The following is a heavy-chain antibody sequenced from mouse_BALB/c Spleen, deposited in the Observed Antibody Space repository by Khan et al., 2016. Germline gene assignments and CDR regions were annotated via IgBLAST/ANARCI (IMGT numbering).Heavy chain of an antibody. D-gene: IGHD4-1*01. CDR3: ARRLGQGGFDY. CDR2: IDPYYGGT. J-gene: IGHJ2*01. Sequence: VQLKQSGPELEKPGASVKISCKASGYSFTGYNMNWVKQSNGKSLEWIGNIDPYYGGTSYNQNFKGKATLTVDTSSSTAYMQLKSLTSEDSAVXFCARRLGQGGFDYWGQGTTLTVSS. CDR1: GYSFTGYN. V-gene: IGHV1-39*01.